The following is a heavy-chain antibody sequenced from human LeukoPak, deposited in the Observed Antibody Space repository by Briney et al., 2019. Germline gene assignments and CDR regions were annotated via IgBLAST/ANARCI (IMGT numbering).Heavy chain of an antibody. CDR2: ISYDGSNK. CDR1: GFSFSSYA. V-gene: IGHV3-30*04. J-gene: IGHJ5*02. D-gene: IGHD6-13*01. Sequence: GPLRLSCAASGFSFSSYAMSWVRQAPGKGLEWVAVISYDGSNKYYADSVKGRFTISRDNSKNTLYLQMNSLRAEDTAVYYCARGALSRAAELNSWFDPWGQGTLVTVSS. CDR3: ARGALSRAAELNSWFDP.